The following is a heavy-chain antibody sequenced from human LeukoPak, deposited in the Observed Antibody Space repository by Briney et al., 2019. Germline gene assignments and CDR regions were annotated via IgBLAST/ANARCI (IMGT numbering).Heavy chain of an antibody. J-gene: IGHJ4*02. CDR1: GFSFSGYG. CDR2: IRYDGSNE. Sequence: GGSLRLSCAASGFSFSGYGMHWVRQAPGKGLEWVAFIRYDGSNEYYTDSVKGRFTISRDKSKNTLSLQMNGLRVEDTAVYYCARDYIGTSCYDYWGQGTLVTVSS. CDR3: ARDYIGTSCYDY. D-gene: IGHD2-2*01. V-gene: IGHV3-30*02.